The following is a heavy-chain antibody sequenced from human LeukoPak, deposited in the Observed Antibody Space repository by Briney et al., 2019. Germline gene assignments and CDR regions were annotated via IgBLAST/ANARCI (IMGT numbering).Heavy chain of an antibody. J-gene: IGHJ4*02. CDR3: AKPTGYDSSGSSAPFDY. V-gene: IGHV3-30*04. Sequence: PGGSLRLSCAASGFTFSSYVMNWVRQAPGKGLEWVAVISYAGTNKYYADSVKGRFTISRDNSKNTLYLQMNSLRAEDTAVYYCAKPTGYDSSGSSAPFDYWGQGTLVTVSS. D-gene: IGHD3-22*01. CDR2: ISYAGTNK. CDR1: GFTFSSYV.